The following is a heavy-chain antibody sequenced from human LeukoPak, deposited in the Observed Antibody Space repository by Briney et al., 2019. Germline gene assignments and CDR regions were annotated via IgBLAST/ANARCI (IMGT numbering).Heavy chain of an antibody. CDR3: ARQDSNYALGMDV. CDR2: IYPGDSDT. J-gene: IGHJ6*02. V-gene: IGHV5-51*01. D-gene: IGHD1-7*01. Sequence: GESLKISCKGSGYSFTSYWIAWVRQMPGKGLELKGIIYPGDSDTRYSPSFQGQVTISADKSIRTAYLQWSSLKASDTAMYFCARQDSNYALGMDVWGQGTTVTVSS. CDR1: GYSFTSYW.